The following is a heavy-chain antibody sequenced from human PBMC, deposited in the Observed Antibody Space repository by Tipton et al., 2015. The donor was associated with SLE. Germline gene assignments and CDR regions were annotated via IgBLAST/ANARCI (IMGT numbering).Heavy chain of an antibody. J-gene: IGHJ4*02. CDR1: DYTFIHKG. V-gene: IGHV1-18*01. CDR3: ARVVVGAFDY. CDR2: ISVYNGYT. D-gene: IGHD2-15*01. Sequence: QLVQSGVEVKKPGASVKVSCKASDYTFIHKGISWVRQAPGQGLEFMGWISVYNGYTNYAQKFQGRVTLTTDTSTSTAYMELRSLRSDDTAVYYCARVVVGAFDYWGQGTLVTVSS.